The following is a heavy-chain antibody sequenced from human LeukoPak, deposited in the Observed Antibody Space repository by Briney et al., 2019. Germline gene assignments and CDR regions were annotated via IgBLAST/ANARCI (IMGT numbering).Heavy chain of an antibody. CDR3: ARLPSMVRGVRPFDY. CDR1: GDSISSSSYS. D-gene: IGHD3-10*01. V-gene: IGHV4-39*07. Sequence: SETLSLTCTVSGDSISSSSYSWGWIRQPPGKGLEWIGSIYYSGSTYYTPSLKSRVTISVDTSKNHFSLKLSSVTAADTAVYYCARLPSMVRGVRPFDYWGQGTLVTVSS. J-gene: IGHJ4*02. CDR2: IYYSGST.